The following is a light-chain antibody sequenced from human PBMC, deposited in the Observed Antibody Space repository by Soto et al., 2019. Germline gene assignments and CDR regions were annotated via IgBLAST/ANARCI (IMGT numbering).Light chain of an antibody. CDR3: QQRSNWPLT. J-gene: IGKJ4*01. V-gene: IGKV3-11*01. Sequence: IVFTQSPSTLFVFSGEKTTPSCRASQSVSSYLAWYQQKPGQAPRLLIYDASNRATGIPARFSGSGSGTDFTLTISSXEPEDFAVYYCQQRSNWPLTFGGGTKVDIK. CDR2: DAS. CDR1: QSVSSY.